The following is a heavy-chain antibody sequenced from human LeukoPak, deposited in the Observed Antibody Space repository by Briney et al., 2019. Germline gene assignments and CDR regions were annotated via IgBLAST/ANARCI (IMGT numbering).Heavy chain of an antibody. CDR1: GWSFSGYY. V-gene: IGHV4-34*01. J-gene: IGHJ4*02. Sequence: PSETLSLTCAAYGWSFSGYYWSWIRQPPGKGLEWVGEINHSGSTNYNPSLKSRVTISVDTSKNQFSLKLSSVTAADTAVYYCARWVGYCSGSSCGHDYWGQGTLVTVSS. CDR3: ARWVGYCSGSSCGHDY. D-gene: IGHD2-15*01. CDR2: INHSGST.